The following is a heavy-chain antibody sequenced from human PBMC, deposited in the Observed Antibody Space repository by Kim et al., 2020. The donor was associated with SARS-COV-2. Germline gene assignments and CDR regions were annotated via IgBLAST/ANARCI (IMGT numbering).Heavy chain of an antibody. J-gene: IGHJ4*02. CDR1: GYTFSNNG. CDR2: INIADGNT. CDR3: ARGGPFSGSGSPFDF. D-gene: IGHD3-10*01. Sequence: ASVKVSCKASGYTFSNNGMDWVRQAPGQRLEWMGWINIADGNTEYSEKFYDRLTITRDTSASATYLELNRLTSEDSAVYYCARGGPFSGSGSPFDFWGQGPLVTVSS. V-gene: IGHV1-3*04.